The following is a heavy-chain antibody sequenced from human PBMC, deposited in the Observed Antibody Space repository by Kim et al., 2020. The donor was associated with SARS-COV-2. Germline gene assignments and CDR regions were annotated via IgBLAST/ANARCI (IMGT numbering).Heavy chain of an antibody. D-gene: IGHD2-2*01. Sequence: SETLSLTCSVSSDSISSYYCSWIRQLPGKGLEWLGYIYYSGSTDYNPSLKTRVTISWDTSRNQFSLELTSVTEADTAVYYCASSGVRASWHQFDYWGQGILVTVPS. CDR3: ASSGVRASWHQFDY. CDR1: SDSISSYY. V-gene: IGHV4-59*01. CDR2: IYYSGST. J-gene: IGHJ4*02.